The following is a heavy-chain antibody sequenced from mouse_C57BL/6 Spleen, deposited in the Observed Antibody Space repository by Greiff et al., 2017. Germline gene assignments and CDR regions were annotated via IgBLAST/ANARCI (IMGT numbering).Heavy chain of an antibody. CDR3: ARLFVPLYYFDY. Sequence: QVHVKQPGTELVKPGASVKLSCKASGYTFTSYWMHWVKQRPGQGLEWIGNINPSNGGTNYNEKFKSKATLTVDKSSSTAYMQLSSLTSEDSAVYYCARLFVPLYYFDYWGQGTTLTVSS. CDR2: INPSNGGT. D-gene: IGHD5-1*01. J-gene: IGHJ2*01. CDR1: GYTFTSYW. V-gene: IGHV1-53*01.